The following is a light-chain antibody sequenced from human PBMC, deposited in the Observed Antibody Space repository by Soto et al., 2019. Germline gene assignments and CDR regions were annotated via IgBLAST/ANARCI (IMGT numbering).Light chain of an antibody. CDR1: SSDVGAYNY. Sequence: QSALTQPASVSGSPGQSITISCTGTSSDVGAYNYVSWYQQYPGKAPTLMIYDVSNRPSGISIRFSGSKSGNTASLTISGLQAEDEADYYCSSYTTSSTLDVVFGGGTKVTVL. J-gene: IGLJ2*01. CDR3: SSYTTSSTLDVV. CDR2: DVS. V-gene: IGLV2-14*03.